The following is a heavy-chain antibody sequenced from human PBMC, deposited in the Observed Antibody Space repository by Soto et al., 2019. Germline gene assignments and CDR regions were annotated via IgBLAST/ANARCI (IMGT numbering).Heavy chain of an antibody. CDR1: GFTFSTYW. CDR3: ARTHGAYYAWDY. D-gene: IGHD3-10*01. CDR2: IKQDGSEE. J-gene: IGHJ4*02. V-gene: IGHV3-7*04. Sequence: EVQLVESGGGLVQPGGSLRLSCAASGFTFSTYWMSWVRQAPGKGLEWVANIKQDGSEEYYVDSVKGRFTISRDNAKNSLYLQMNSLRGEETAVYYCARTHGAYYAWDYWGQGTLVTVSS.